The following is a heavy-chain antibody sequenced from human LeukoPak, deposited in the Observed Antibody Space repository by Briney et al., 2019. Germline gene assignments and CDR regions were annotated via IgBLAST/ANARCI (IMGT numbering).Heavy chain of an antibody. CDR1: GYTFTSYY. J-gene: IGHJ5*02. CDR2: INPSGGST. CDR3: ARDLGKYCSSTSCRGVWFDP. D-gene: IGHD2-2*01. V-gene: IGHV1-46*01. Sequence: VASVKVSCKASGYTFTSYYIHWVRQAPGQGLEWMGIINPSGGSTSYAQKFQGRVTMTRDTSTSTVYMELSSLRSEDTAVYYCARDLGKYCSSTSCRGVWFDPWGQGTLVTVSS.